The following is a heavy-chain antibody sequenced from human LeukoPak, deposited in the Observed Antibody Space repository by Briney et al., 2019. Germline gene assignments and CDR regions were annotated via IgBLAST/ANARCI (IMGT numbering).Heavy chain of an antibody. D-gene: IGHD2-15*01. J-gene: IGHJ6*03. CDR3: AKVPRGSGRMSYWYYYYMDV. V-gene: IGHV3-43*02. Sequence: GGSLRLSCAASGFTFDDYAMHWVRQAPGKGLEWVSLISGDGGSTYYADSVKGRFTISRDNSKNSLYLQMNSLRTEDTALYYCAKVPRGSGRMSYWYYYYMDVWGKGTTVTVSS. CDR1: GFTFDDYA. CDR2: ISGDGGST.